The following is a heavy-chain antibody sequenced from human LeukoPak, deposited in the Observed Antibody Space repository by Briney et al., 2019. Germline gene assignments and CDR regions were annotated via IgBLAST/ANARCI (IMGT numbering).Heavy chain of an antibody. CDR3: ARVLYYYDSSGYYYPLYYYYYYMDV. D-gene: IGHD3-22*01. J-gene: IGHJ6*03. CDR2: INPNSGGT. V-gene: IGHV1-2*06. CDR1: GYTFTGYY. Sequence: ASVKVSCKASGYTFTGYYMHWVRQAPGQGLEWMGRINPNSGGTNYAQKFQGRVTMTRDTSISTAYMELSRLRSDDTAVYYCARVLYYYDSSGYYYPLYYYYYYMDVWGKGTTVTVSS.